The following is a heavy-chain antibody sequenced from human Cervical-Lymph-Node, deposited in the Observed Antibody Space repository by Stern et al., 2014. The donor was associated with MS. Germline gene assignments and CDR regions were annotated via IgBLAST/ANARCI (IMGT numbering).Heavy chain of an antibody. CDR3: ARGNGYDWTAFDY. CDR1: GYTFTGYY. V-gene: IGHV1-2*02. Sequence: VQLVESGAEVKKPGASVKVSCRASGYTFTGYYMHWVRQAPGLGPEWMGWINPNSGGGNFGTHFAQKFQGRVTMTRDTSISTVYMELSRLTSDDTATYYCARGNGYDWTAFDYWGQGTLVTVSS. CDR2: INPNSGGGNFGT. J-gene: IGHJ4*02. D-gene: IGHD5-12*01.